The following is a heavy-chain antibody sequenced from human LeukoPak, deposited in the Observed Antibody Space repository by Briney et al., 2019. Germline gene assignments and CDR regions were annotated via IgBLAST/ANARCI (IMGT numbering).Heavy chain of an antibody. Sequence: GGSLRLSCAASGFTFSSYAMHWVRQAPGKGLEWVAVISYDGSNKYYADSVKGRFTISRDNSKNTLYLQMNSLRAEDTAVYYCAKLDRAYDSSGYPFDYWGQGTLVTVSS. CDR2: ISYDGSNK. J-gene: IGHJ4*02. V-gene: IGHV3-30*04. CDR1: GFTFSSYA. D-gene: IGHD3-22*01. CDR3: AKLDRAYDSSGYPFDY.